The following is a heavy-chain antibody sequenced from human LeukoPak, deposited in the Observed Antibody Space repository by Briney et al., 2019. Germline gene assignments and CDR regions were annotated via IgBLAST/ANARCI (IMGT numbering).Heavy chain of an antibody. D-gene: IGHD3-10*01. V-gene: IGHV3-23*01. CDR1: SFTFSDYA. CDR2: ISGSGDST. J-gene: IGHJ3*02. Sequence: PGGSLRLSCAVSSFTFSDYAMSCVREAPGKGLEGVSAISGSGDSTYYADPVKGRFTISRDNSKNTLYLEMNSLRAEDTAVYYCAKRGPNDAFDIWGQGTMVTVSS. CDR3: AKRGPNDAFDI.